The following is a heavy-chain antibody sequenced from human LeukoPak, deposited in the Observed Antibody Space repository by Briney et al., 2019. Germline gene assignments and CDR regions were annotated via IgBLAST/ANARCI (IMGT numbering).Heavy chain of an antibody. CDR3: AKVSEGMYYFDF. V-gene: IGHV3-30*02. CDR1: GFTFSSYG. J-gene: IGHJ4*01. CDR2: IRYDGSNK. Sequence: PGGSLRLSCAASGFTFSSYGMHWVRQAPGKGLERVAFIRYDGSNKYYADSVKGRFTISRDNSKNTLYLQMNSLRAGDTAVYYCAKVSEGMYYFDFWDQETLVTVSS. D-gene: IGHD2-8*01.